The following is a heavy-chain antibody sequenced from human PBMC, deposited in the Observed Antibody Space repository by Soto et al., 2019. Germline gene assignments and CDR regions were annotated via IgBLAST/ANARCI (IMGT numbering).Heavy chain of an antibody. J-gene: IGHJ3*02. CDR2: FDPEDGET. D-gene: IGHD3-22*01. Sequence: GASVKVSCKVSGYTLTELSMHWVRQAPGKGLEWMGGFDPEDGETIYAQKFQGRVTMTEDTSTDTAYMELSSLRSEDTAVYYCATRETMIVVVTYDEKVFDIWGQGKMVTVSS. CDR3: ATRETMIVVVTYDEKVFDI. CDR1: GYTLTELS. V-gene: IGHV1-24*01.